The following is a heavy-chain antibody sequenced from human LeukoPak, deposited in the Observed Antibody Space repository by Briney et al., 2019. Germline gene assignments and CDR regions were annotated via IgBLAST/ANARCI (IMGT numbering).Heavy chain of an antibody. CDR2: ISGSGGST. D-gene: IGHD6-19*01. Sequence: GGSLRLSCAASGFTFNNYAMSWVRQAPGKGLERVSAISGSGGSTYYANSVKGRFTISRDNSKNTLYLQMNSLRAEDTAVYYCAKVTGYSSGWSDYWGQGTLVTVSS. CDR3: AKVTGYSSGWSDY. J-gene: IGHJ4*02. CDR1: GFTFNNYA. V-gene: IGHV3-23*01.